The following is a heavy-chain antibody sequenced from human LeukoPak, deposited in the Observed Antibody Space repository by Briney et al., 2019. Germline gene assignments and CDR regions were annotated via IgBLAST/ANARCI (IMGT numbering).Heavy chain of an antibody. J-gene: IGHJ4*02. V-gene: IGHV3-23*01. CDR1: GFTFSSYW. CDR2: ISGSGGST. D-gene: IGHD3-3*01. Sequence: PGGSLRLSCAASGFTFSSYWMSWVRQAPGKGLEWVSAISGSGGSTYYADSVKGRFTISRDNSKNTLYLQMNSLRAEDTAVYYCAKDEARNYYDFWSGYYMPDYWGQGTLVTVSS. CDR3: AKDEARNYYDFWSGYYMPDY.